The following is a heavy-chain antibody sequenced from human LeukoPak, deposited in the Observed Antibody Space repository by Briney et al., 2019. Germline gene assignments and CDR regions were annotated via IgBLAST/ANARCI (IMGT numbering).Heavy chain of an antibody. CDR3: AREENTADALDI. V-gene: IGHV1-69*04. D-gene: IGHD5-18*01. CDR1: GGTFSSYA. J-gene: IGHJ3*02. CDR2: IIPILGIA. Sequence: AAVKVSCKASGGTFSSYAISWVRQAPGQGLEWMGRIIPILGIANYVQKLQGRVTITADKSTRTAYMELSSLRSEDTAVYYCAREENTADALDIGGQGTRVSVST.